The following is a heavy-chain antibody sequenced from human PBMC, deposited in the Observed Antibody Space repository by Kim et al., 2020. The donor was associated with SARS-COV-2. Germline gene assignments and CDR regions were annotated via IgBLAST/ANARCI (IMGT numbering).Heavy chain of an antibody. CDR1: GGTFSSYA. Sequence: SVKVSCKASGGTFSSYAISWVRQAPGQGLEWVGRIIPTLDIPNYAQKFQGRVTITADTSTNTVFLDLRSLRSDDTAAYFCARDISSDYSGFDLWGQG. CDR3: ARDISSDYSGFDL. CDR2: IIPTLDIP. D-gene: IGHD4-4*01. V-gene: IGHV1-69*04. J-gene: IGHJ5*02.